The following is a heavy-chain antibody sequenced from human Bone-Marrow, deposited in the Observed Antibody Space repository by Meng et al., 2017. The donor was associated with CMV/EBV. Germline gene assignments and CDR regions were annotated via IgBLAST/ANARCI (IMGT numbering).Heavy chain of an antibody. CDR3: ARGGVFIAAAVLSVYYYYYYGMDV. CDR2: INHSGST. D-gene: IGHD6-13*01. CDR1: GGSFSGYY. J-gene: IGHJ6*02. Sequence: SETLSLTCAVYGGSFSGYYWSWIRQPPGKGLAWIGEINHSGSTNYNPSLKSRVTISVDTSRNQFSLKLSSVTAADTAVYYCARGGVFIAAAVLSVYYYYYYGMDVWGQGTTVTVSS. V-gene: IGHV4-34*01.